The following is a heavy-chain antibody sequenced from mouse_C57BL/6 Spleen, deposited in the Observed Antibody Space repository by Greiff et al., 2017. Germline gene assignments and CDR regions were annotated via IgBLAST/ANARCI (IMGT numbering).Heavy chain of an antibody. CDR2: IYPRSGNT. J-gene: IGHJ1*03. Sequence: VQLQESGAELARPGASVKLSCKASGYTFTRYGISWVKQRTGQGLEWIGEIYPRSGNTYYNEKFKGKAALTADKSSSTAYMELRNLTSEDSAVYVCARRFYGSSSWSFDVWGTGTTVTVSS. V-gene: IGHV1-81*01. CDR1: GYTFTRYG. D-gene: IGHD1-1*01. CDR3: ARRFYGSSSWSFDV.